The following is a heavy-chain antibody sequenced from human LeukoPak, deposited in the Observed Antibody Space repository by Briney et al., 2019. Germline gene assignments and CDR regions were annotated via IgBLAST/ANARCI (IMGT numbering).Heavy chain of an antibody. D-gene: IGHD1-26*01. CDR3: ARQATIVGANDGWFDP. V-gene: IGHV4-39*01. J-gene: IGHJ5*02. Sequence: LETPSLTCTVSGGSISTSGYYWGWIRQPPGKGLEWIAGIYYSGNTYYNPSLKSRVSISVDPSNNQFSLNLTSVTATDTAVYFCARQATIVGANDGWFDPWGQGALVTVSS. CDR2: IYYSGNT. CDR1: GGSISTSGYY.